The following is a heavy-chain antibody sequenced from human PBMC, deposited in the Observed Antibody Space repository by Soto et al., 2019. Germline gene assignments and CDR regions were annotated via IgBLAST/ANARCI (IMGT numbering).Heavy chain of an antibody. J-gene: IGHJ5*02. CDR3: ARSGEWLRLGWFDP. CDR2: IWYDGSNK. Sequence: QVQLVESGGGVVQPGRSLRLSCAASGFTFSSYDMHWVRQAPGKGLEWVAVIWYDGSNKYYADSVKGRFTISRDNSKNTLYLQMNSLRAEDTAVYYCARSGEWLRLGWFDPWGQGTLVTVSS. V-gene: IGHV3-33*01. D-gene: IGHD6-19*01. CDR1: GFTFSSYD.